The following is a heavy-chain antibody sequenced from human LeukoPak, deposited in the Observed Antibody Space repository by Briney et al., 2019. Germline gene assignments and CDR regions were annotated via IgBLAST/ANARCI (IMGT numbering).Heavy chain of an antibody. V-gene: IGHV1-2*02. CDR3: ARGKSSARDRVWFDP. CDR1: GYTFTSYD. J-gene: IGHJ5*02. Sequence: GASVKVSCKASGYTFTSYDINWVRQATGQGLEWMGWINPNSGGTNYAQKFQGRVTMTRDTSISTAYMELSRLRSDDTAVYYCARGKSSARDRVWFDPWGQGTLVTVSS. CDR2: INPNSGGT. D-gene: IGHD6-6*01.